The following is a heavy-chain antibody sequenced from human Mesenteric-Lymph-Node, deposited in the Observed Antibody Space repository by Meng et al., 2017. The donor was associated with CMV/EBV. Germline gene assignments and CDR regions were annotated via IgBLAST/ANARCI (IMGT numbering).Heavy chain of an antibody. CDR3: ARPLRFLEWSPLSY. Sequence: SVKVSCKASGGTFSSYAISWVRQAPGQGLEWMGGIIPILGIANYAQKFQGRVTITADKSTSTAYMELSSLRSEDTAVYYCARPLRFLEWSPLSYWGQGTLVTVSS. CDR2: IIPILGIA. D-gene: IGHD3-3*01. CDR1: GGTFSSYA. V-gene: IGHV1-69*10. J-gene: IGHJ4*02.